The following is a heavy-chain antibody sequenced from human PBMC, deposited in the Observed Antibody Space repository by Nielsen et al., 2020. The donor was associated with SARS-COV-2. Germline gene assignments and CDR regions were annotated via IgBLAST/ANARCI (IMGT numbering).Heavy chain of an antibody. V-gene: IGHV3-30*18. J-gene: IGHJ5*01. Sequence: GESLKISCLASGFTFRNYGMHWVRQAPGKGLEWLAVITYDGLNEFYVKSVEGRFTISRDNSKNTLYLQMNSLRAEDTAVYYCAKDLDADYLSNWFDSWGQGTLVTVSS. CDR1: GFTFRNYG. CDR3: AKDLDADYLSNWFDS. D-gene: IGHD4-17*01. CDR2: ITYDGLNE.